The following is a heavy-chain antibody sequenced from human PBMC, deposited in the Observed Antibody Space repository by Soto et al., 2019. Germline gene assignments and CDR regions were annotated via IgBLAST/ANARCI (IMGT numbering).Heavy chain of an antibody. CDR2: INAGNGNT. V-gene: IGHV1-3*01. D-gene: IGHD2-15*01. J-gene: IGHJ4*02. Sequence: QVQLVQSGAEVKKPGASVKVSCKASGYTFTSYAMHWVRQAPGQRLEWMGWINAGNGNTKYSQKFQGRVTITRDTSASTAYMELSSLRSEDTAVYYCAKTRGYCSGGSCPSDYWGQGTLVTVSS. CDR1: GYTFTSYA. CDR3: AKTRGYCSGGSCPSDY.